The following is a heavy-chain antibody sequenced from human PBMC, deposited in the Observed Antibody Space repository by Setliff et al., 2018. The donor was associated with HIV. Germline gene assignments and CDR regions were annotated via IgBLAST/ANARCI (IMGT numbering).Heavy chain of an antibody. V-gene: IGHV4-34*01. D-gene: IGHD6-25*01. CDR2: INHSGST. CDR3: TRRPATLDYYFDP. CDR1: GGSFSGYY. Sequence: SETLSLTCAVYGGSFSGYYWSWIRQPPGKGLEWIGEINHSGSTNYNPSLKSRVTISVDTSKNQFSLQLNSMTAADTAVYYCTRRPATLDYYFDPWGQGTLVTVS. J-gene: IGHJ4*02.